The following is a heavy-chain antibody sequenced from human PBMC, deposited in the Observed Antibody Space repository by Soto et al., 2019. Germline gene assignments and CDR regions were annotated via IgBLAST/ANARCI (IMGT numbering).Heavy chain of an antibody. D-gene: IGHD6-13*01. V-gene: IGHV4-31*03. CDR1: GGSISSGGYY. Sequence: PSETLSLTCTVSGGSISSGGYYWSWIRQHPGKGLERIGYIYYSGSTYYNPSLKSRVTISVDTSKNQFSLKLSSVTAADTAVYYCARGIAAAGFNWFDPWGQGTLVTVSS. J-gene: IGHJ5*02. CDR3: ARGIAAAGFNWFDP. CDR2: IYYSGST.